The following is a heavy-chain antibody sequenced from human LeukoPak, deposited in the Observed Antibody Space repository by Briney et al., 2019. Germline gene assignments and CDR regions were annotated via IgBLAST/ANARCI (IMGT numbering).Heavy chain of an antibody. V-gene: IGHV4-34*01. D-gene: IGHD4-23*01. CDR1: GGSFSGYY. J-gene: IGHJ4*02. CDR3: ARNGGNSDFDY. Sequence: SETLSLTRAAYGGSFSGYYWSWIRQPPGKGLEWIGEVNHGGSTNYNPSLKSRVTISIDTSKNQFSLKLSSVTAADTAVYYCARNGGNSDFDYWGQGTLVTVSS. CDR2: VNHGGST.